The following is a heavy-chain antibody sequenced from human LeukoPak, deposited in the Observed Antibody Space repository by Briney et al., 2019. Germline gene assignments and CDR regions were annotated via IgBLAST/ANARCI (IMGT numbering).Heavy chain of an antibody. V-gene: IGHV4-39*07. CDR2: IYYSGST. Sequence: SETLSLTCTVSGGSISSSSYYWGWIRQPPGKGLEWIGSIYYSGSTYYNPSLKSRVTISVDTSKNQFSLKLSSVTAADTAVYYCARHRCDFWSGYEGSDAFDIWGQGTMVTVSS. CDR1: GGSISSSSYY. D-gene: IGHD3-3*01. J-gene: IGHJ3*02. CDR3: ARHRCDFWSGYEGSDAFDI.